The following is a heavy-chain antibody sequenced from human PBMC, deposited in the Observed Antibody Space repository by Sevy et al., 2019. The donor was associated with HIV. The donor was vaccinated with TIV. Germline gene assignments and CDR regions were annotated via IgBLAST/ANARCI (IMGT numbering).Heavy chain of an antibody. CDR2: FDPEDGET. D-gene: IGHD1-26*01. Sequence: ASVKVSCKVSGYTLTELSMHWVRQAPGKGLEWMGGFDPEDGETIYAQKFQGRVTMTEDTSTDTAYMELSSLRSEDTGVYYCATVISRELLVREYYFDYWGQGTLVTVSS. CDR1: GYTLTELS. V-gene: IGHV1-24*01. CDR3: ATVISRELLVREYYFDY. J-gene: IGHJ4*02.